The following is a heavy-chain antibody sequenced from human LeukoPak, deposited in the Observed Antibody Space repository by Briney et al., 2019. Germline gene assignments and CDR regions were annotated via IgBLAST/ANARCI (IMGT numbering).Heavy chain of an antibody. Sequence: GASVKVSCKASGYTFTSYGISWVRQAPGQGLEWMGRISAYNGNTNYAQKFQGRVTMTTETSTSTAYMELRSLRSDDTAVYYCARDRGRNSGNNYDSSGYYDYWGQGTLVTVSS. J-gene: IGHJ4*02. V-gene: IGHV1-18*01. CDR3: ARDRGRNSGNNYDSSGYYDY. CDR1: GYTFTSYG. D-gene: IGHD3-22*01. CDR2: ISAYNGNT.